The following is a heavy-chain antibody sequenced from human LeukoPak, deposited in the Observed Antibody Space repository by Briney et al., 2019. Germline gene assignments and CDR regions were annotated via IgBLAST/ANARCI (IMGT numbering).Heavy chain of an antibody. CDR2: IYPGDSDT. D-gene: IGHD1-26*01. Sequence: GESLKISCKGSGYSFTSYWTGWVRQMPGKGLEWMGIIYPGDSDTRYSPSFQGQVTISADKSISTAYLQWSSLKASDTAMYYCARQGSSRTTKENNWFDPWGQGTLVTVSS. J-gene: IGHJ5*02. CDR1: GYSFTSYW. CDR3: ARQGSSRTTKENNWFDP. V-gene: IGHV5-51*01.